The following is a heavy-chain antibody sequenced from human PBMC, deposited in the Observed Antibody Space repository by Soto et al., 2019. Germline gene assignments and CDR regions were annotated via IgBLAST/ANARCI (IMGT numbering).Heavy chain of an antibody. D-gene: IGHD1-26*01. Sequence: QVQLVQSGAEVKKPGSSVKVSCKASGGTFSSYTISWVRQAPGQGLEWMGRIIPILGIANYAQKFQGRVTITADKSTSTAYMELSSLRSEDTAVYYCAREYIVGATLHRDPDDYWGQGTLVTVSS. CDR2: IIPILGIA. V-gene: IGHV1-69*08. CDR1: GGTFSSYT. CDR3: AREYIVGATLHRDPDDY. J-gene: IGHJ4*02.